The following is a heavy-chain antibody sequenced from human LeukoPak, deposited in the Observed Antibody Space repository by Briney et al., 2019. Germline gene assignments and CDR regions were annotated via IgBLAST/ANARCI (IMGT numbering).Heavy chain of an antibody. J-gene: IGHJ6*02. CDR1: GYTFTSYG. D-gene: IGHD5-18*01. Sequence: ASVKVSCKASGYTFTSYGISWVRQAPGQGLEWMGWISAYNGNTNYAQKLQGRVTMTTDTSTSTAYMELRSLRSHDTAVYYCASTTRVTFYYYYGMDVWGQGTTVTVSS. V-gene: IGHV1-18*01. CDR3: ASTTRVTFYYYYGMDV. CDR2: ISAYNGNT.